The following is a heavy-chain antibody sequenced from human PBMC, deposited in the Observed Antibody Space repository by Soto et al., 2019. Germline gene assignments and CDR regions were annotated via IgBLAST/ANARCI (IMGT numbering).Heavy chain of an antibody. D-gene: IGHD2-21*02. CDR1: GFTFSSSA. CDR2: ISNSGGST. CDR3: AKGCGGDCYSGVQY. V-gene: IGHV3-23*01. Sequence: EVQLLESGRGLVQPGGSLRLSCAASGFTFSSSAMSWVGQAPGKGLEWVSSISNSGGSTYYADSVKGRFTISRDNSKNTLYLQMNSLQAEDTAVYYCAKGCGGDCYSGVQYWGQGTLVTVSS. J-gene: IGHJ4*02.